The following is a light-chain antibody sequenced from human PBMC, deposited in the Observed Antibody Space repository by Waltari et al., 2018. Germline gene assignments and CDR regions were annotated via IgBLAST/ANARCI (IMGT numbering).Light chain of an antibody. CDR1: SSNIGAGYD. Sequence: QSVLTQPPSVSGAPGQRVTISCTGSSSNIGAGYDVHWYQHLPGTAPTLLIYGSSKRPSGVPDRLSGSTSGSSASLAITGLQAEDEADYYCQSYDSSLSGGVFGGGTKLTVL. CDR2: GSS. CDR3: QSYDSSLSGGV. J-gene: IGLJ2*01. V-gene: IGLV1-40*01.